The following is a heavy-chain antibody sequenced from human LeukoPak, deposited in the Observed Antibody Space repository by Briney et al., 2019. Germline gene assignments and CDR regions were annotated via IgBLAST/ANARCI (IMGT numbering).Heavy chain of an antibody. CDR2: IYYSGST. Sequence: SETLSLTCTVSGGSISSGDYYWSWIRQPPGKGLEWIGYIYYSGSTYYNPSLKSRVTISVDTSKNQFSLKLSSVTAADTAVYYCARFEAYPLYYYYMDVWGKGTTVTVSS. V-gene: IGHV4-30-4*08. CDR1: GGSISSGDYY. CDR3: ARFEAYPLYYYYMDV. J-gene: IGHJ6*03.